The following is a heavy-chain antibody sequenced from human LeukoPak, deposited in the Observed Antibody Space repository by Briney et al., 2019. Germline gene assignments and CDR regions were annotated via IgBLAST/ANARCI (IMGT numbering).Heavy chain of an antibody. CDR2: IWYDGSNK. Sequence: GGSPRLSCAASGFTFSSYGMHWVRQAPGKGLEWVAVIWYDGSNKYYADSVKGRFTISRDNSKNTLYLQMNSLRAEDTAVYYCASAVSSGWSYFDYWGQGTLVTVSS. J-gene: IGHJ4*02. D-gene: IGHD6-19*01. CDR1: GFTFSSYG. V-gene: IGHV3-33*01. CDR3: ASAVSSGWSYFDY.